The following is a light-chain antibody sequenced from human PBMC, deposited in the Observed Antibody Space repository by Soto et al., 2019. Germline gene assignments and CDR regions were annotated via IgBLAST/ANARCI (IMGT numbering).Light chain of an antibody. V-gene: IGLV3-21*02. J-gene: IGLJ1*01. CDR3: QVWDHTTEHYV. CDR2: DDS. Sequence: SYELTQPPSVSGAPGQTARITCGGNNIGTRSVHWYQQKPRQAPALVVYDDSARPSGIPERFSGSNSGNTATLTIHRVEAGDEADYYCQVWDHTTEHYVFGRGTKVTV. CDR1: NIGTRS.